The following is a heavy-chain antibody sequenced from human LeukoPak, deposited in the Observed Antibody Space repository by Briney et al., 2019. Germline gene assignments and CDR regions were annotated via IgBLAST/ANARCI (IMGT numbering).Heavy chain of an antibody. CDR3: TTDKYCSGGSCYSGFDY. CDR2: IKSKTDGGTT. V-gene: IGHV3-15*01. J-gene: IGHJ4*02. D-gene: IGHD2-15*01. Sequence: PGGSLRLSCAASGFTFSNAWMSWVRPAPGKGLEWVGRIKSKTDGGTTDYAAPVKGRFTISRDDSKNTLYLQMNSLKTEDTAVYYCTTDKYCSGGSCYSGFDYWGQGTLVTVSS. CDR1: GFTFSNAW.